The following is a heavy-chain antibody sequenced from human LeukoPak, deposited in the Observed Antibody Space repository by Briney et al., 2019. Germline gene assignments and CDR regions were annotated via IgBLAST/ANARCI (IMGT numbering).Heavy chain of an antibody. V-gene: IGHV1-18*01. CDR2: ISAYNGNT. D-gene: IGHD3-3*01. CDR3: ARDPQTIFGVVMSDY. CDR1: GYTFTSYG. Sequence: ASVKVSCKASGYTFTSYGISWVRQAPGQGLEWMGWISAYNGNTNYAQKLQGRVTMTTDTSTSTAYMELRSLRSDDTAVYYCARDPQTIFGVVMSDYWGQGTLVTVSS. J-gene: IGHJ4*02.